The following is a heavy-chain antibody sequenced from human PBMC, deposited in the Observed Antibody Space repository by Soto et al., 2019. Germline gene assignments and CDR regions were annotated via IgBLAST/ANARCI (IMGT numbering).Heavy chain of an antibody. V-gene: IGHV3-23*01. CDR3: AKDQVPNYYGSGSL. J-gene: IGHJ4*02. Sequence: GGSLRLSCAASGFTFSSCAMSWVRQAPGKGLEWVSAISGSGGSTYYADSVKGRFTISRDNSKNTLYLQMNSLRAEDTAVYYCAKDQVPNYYGSGSLWGQGTLVTGSS. CDR1: GFTFSSCA. D-gene: IGHD3-10*01. CDR2: ISGSGGST.